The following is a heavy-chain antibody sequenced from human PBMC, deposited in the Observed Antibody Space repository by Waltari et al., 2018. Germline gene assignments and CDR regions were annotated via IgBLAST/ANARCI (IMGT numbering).Heavy chain of an antibody. V-gene: IGHV3-21*01. CDR1: GFTFSSYS. CDR3: ARTYCSSTSCYHFDY. D-gene: IGHD2-2*01. Sequence: EVQLVESGGGLVKPGGSLRLSCAASGFTFSSYSMNWVRQAPGKGLEWVSSISSSSSYIYYADSVKGRFTISRDNAKNSLYLQMNSLRAEDTAVYYCARTYCSSTSCYHFDYWGQGTLVTVSS. J-gene: IGHJ4*02. CDR2: ISSSSSYI.